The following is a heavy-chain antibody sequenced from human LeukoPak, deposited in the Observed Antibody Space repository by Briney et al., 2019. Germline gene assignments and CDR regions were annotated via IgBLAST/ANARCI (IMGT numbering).Heavy chain of an antibody. CDR2: IYQSETA. CDR3: ARHLVVTNNFDY. D-gene: IGHD4-23*01. J-gene: IGHJ4*02. CDR1: GYSISSGYF. Sequence: SETLSLTCTVSGYSISSGYFWGWMRQPPGKGLEWIGSIYQSETAHYNPSLKSRVTISVDTSKNQFSLKLSSVTAADTAVYYCARHLVVTNNFDYWGQGTLVTVSS. V-gene: IGHV4-38-2*02.